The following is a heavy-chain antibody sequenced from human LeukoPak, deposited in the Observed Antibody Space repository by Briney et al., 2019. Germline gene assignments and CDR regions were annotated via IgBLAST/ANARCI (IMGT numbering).Heavy chain of an antibody. CDR2: ISGSGGST. CDR1: GFTFSSYA. J-gene: IGHJ4*02. D-gene: IGHD3-22*01. Sequence: PGGSLRLSCAASGFTFSSYAMSWVCQAPGKGLEWVSAISGSGGSTYYADSVKGRFTISRDNSKNTLYLQMNSLRAEDTAVYYCAKAPRGYYDSSGYSLGDYWGQGTLVTVSS. CDR3: AKAPRGYYDSSGYSLGDY. V-gene: IGHV3-23*01.